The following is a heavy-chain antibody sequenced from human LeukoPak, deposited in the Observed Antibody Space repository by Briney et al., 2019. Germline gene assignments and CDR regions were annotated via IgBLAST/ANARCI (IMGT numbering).Heavy chain of an antibody. CDR3: ARGYSGSYRVDY. CDR1: GFTFSSYW. J-gene: IGHJ4*02. Sequence: GGSLRLSCAASGFTFSSYWMHWVRQAPGKGLVWVSRINTDGSTINYADSVKGRFTISRDNAKNTLYLQMNSLRAEDTAVYYCARGYSGSYRVDYWGQGTLVTVSS. V-gene: IGHV3-74*01. D-gene: IGHD1-26*01. CDR2: INTDGSTI.